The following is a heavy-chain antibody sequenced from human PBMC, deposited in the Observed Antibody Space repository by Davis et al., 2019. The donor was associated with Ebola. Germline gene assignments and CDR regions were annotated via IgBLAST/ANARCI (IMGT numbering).Heavy chain of an antibody. V-gene: IGHV3-74*01. CDR3: AKAPWDWDFDY. D-gene: IGHD3/OR15-3a*01. CDR2: INSAGSST. Sequence: HTGGSLRLSCPASGFTFSSYWMHWVRQAPGKGLVWVSRINSAGSSTSYADSVKGRFTISRDNAKNTLYLQMNSLRAEDTAVYYCAKAPWDWDFDYWGQGTLVTVSS. J-gene: IGHJ4*02. CDR1: GFTFSSYW.